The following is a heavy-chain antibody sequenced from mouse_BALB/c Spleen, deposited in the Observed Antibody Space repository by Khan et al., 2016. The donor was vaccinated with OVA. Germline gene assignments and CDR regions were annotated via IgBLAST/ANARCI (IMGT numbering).Heavy chain of an antibody. J-gene: IGHJ3*01. CDR3: ARGVYGGFAY. CDR2: MFPGDGST. D-gene: IGHD1-1*01. Sequence: QVQLQQSGAELVKPGASVKLSCKASGYTFTSYDINWVRQRPEQGLEWIGWMFPGDGSTKYNENFKGKATLTTDKSSSTADMQLSRLTSEDSGAYFCARGVYGGFAYWGQGTLVTVSA. V-gene: IGHV1-85*01. CDR1: GYTFTSYD.